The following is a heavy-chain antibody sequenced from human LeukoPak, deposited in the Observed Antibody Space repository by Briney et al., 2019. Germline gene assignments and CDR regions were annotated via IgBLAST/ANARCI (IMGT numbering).Heavy chain of an antibody. D-gene: IGHD2-2*01. CDR1: GNYW. CDR3: VRDCSDAGCYASAFDI. CDR2: ISRDGSST. Sequence: GGSLRLSCAASGNYWMHWVRQGPGEGLMWVSRISRDGSSTTYADSVKGRFTISRDNTKNTLYLQMISLRAEDTAVYYCVRDCSDAGCYASAFDIWGRGTMVTVSS. V-gene: IGHV3-74*01. J-gene: IGHJ3*02.